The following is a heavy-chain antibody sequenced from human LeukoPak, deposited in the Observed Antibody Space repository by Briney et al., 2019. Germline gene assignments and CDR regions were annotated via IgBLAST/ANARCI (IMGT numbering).Heavy chain of an antibody. CDR2: IKSKTEGETT. V-gene: IGHV3-15*01. Sequence: PGGSLRLSCAASGLTFSNACTSWVRQAPGKGLEWVGRIKSKTEGETTDYATPVKGRFTISRDDSKDTLYLQMDSLKTEGTAVYYCTTYSSGLWHWGQGTLVTVSS. D-gene: IGHD6-19*01. CDR1: GLTFSNAC. CDR3: TTYSSGLWH. J-gene: IGHJ4*02.